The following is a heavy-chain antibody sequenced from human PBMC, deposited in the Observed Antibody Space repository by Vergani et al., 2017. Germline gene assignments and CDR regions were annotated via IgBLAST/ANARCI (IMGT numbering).Heavy chain of an antibody. CDR3: ARGALRRDGYNYFDY. CDR2: IYPGDSDT. D-gene: IGHD5-24*01. Sequence: EVQLVQSGAEVKKPGESLKISCKGSAYSFSNYWIGWVRQKPGQGLEWMWIIYPGDSDTRYSPSFQGLVTISVDKSISAAYVQWSSLNASDTAMYYCARGALRRDGYNYFDYWGQGTLVTVSS. J-gene: IGHJ4*02. V-gene: IGHV5-51*01. CDR1: AYSFSNYW.